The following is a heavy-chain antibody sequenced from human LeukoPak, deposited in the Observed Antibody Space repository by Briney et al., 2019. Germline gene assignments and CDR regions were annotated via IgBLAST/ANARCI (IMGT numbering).Heavy chain of an antibody. V-gene: IGHV3-48*04. J-gene: IGHJ4*02. D-gene: IGHD6-19*01. CDR1: EFTFSTYS. CDR2: ISSSSSTI. Sequence: GGSLRLSCAASEFTFSTYSMNWVRQAPGKGLEWVSYISSSSSTIYYADSVKGRFTISRDNAKNSLYLQMNSQRAEDTAVYYCARDAVGLDYWGQGTLVTVSS. CDR3: ARDAVGLDY.